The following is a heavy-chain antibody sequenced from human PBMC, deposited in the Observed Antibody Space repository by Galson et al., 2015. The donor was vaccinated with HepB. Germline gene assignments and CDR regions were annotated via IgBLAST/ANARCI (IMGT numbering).Heavy chain of an antibody. CDR3: ARYLGDCRAFDI. CDR2: IWFDGSKT. J-gene: IGHJ3*02. V-gene: IGHV3-33*03. D-gene: IGHD2-21*02. Sequence: SLRLSCAASGYTFSAHGMHWVRQAPGKGLEWVTLIWFDGSKTYYVDSVKGRFTISRDNSNNILYLHMSSLRPEDTAMYFCARYLGDCRAFDIWGQGTMVTVSS. CDR1: GYTFSAHG.